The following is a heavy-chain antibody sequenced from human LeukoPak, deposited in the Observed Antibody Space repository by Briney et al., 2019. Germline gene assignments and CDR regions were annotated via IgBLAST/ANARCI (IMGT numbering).Heavy chain of an antibody. CDR3: PLPGYSSGWYYY. Sequence: PGGSLRLSCVASGFTLSSYAVSWVRQAPGKGLQWVSSLGISGDCAWYAGSVKGRFTISRDSSKNSLYLQMNSLRAEDTAVYYCPLPGYSSGWYYYWGQGTLVTVSS. CDR1: GFTLSSYA. V-gene: IGHV3-23*01. D-gene: IGHD6-19*01. CDR2: LGISGDCA. J-gene: IGHJ4*02.